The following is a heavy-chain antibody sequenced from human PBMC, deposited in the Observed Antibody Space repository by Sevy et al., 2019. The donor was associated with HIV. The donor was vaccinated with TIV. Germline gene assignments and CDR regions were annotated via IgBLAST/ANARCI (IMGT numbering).Heavy chain of an antibody. J-gene: IGHJ4*02. CDR1: GFTFSIYT. Sequence: GALKISCAASGFTFSIYTMSWVRQAPGKGLEWVSTFCFGGSKIYYADSVKGRFTISRDNSRNTVYLQMNSLRADDTAVYYCAREGCTQPHDYWGQGTLVTVSS. CDR2: FCFGGSKI. D-gene: IGHD2-8*01. V-gene: IGHV3-23*01. CDR3: AREGCTQPHDY.